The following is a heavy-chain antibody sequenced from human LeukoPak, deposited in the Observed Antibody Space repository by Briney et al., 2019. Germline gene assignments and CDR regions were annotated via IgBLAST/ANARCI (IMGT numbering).Heavy chain of an antibody. CDR1: GFTFSSYA. V-gene: IGHV3-23*01. CDR2: ISGSGGST. J-gene: IGHJ4*02. D-gene: IGHD2-2*01. CDR3: ARDLYCSSTSCYGFDY. Sequence: PGGSLRLSCAASGFTFSSYAMSWVRQAPGKGLEWVSGISGSGGSTYYADSVKGRFTISRDNSKNTLYLQMNSLRAEDTAVYYCARDLYCSSTSCYGFDYWGQGTLVTVSS.